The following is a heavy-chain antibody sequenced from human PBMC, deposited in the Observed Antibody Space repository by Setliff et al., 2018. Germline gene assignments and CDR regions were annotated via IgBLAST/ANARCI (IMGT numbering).Heavy chain of an antibody. CDR3: ARVLVLGYNWFDP. Sequence: SETLSLTCAVYGESFSGYFWSWIRQTPEKGLEWIGEISHSGNTNYNPSFKSRVTISIDTSKNQFSLKVNSVTAADTAVYFCARVLVLGYNWFDPWGQRTLFTVSS. V-gene: IGHV4-34*01. J-gene: IGHJ5*02. CDR2: ISHSGNT. CDR1: GESFSGYF. D-gene: IGHD3-10*01.